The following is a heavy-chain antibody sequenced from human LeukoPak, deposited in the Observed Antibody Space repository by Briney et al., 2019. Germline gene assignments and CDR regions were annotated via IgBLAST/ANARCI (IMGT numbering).Heavy chain of an antibody. CDR1: GLTFSSYS. Sequence: PGGSLRLSCAASGLTFSSYSMNWVRQAPGKGLEWVSYISSSSSTIYYADSVKGRFTISRDNAKNSLYLQMNSLRAEDTAVYYCARGGYYYDSSGYDYWGQGTLVTVSS. D-gene: IGHD3-22*01. CDR3: ARGGYYYDSSGYDY. J-gene: IGHJ4*02. V-gene: IGHV3-48*01. CDR2: ISSSSSTI.